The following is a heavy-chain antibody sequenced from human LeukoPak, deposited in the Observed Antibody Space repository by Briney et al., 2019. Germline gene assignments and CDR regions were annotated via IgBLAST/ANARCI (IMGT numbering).Heavy chain of an antibody. D-gene: IGHD3-22*01. V-gene: IGHV3-23*01. J-gene: IGHJ4*02. CDR3: ASYDRSGYYYRPPLYFDF. CDR2: ISGSGGST. CDR1: GFTFSSYA. Sequence: PGGSLRLSCAASGFTFSSYAMSWVRQAPGKGLKWVSAISGSGGSTYSADSVKGRFTISRDNSKNTLYLQMNSLRAEDTAVYYCASYDRSGYYYRPPLYFDFWGQGTLVTVSS.